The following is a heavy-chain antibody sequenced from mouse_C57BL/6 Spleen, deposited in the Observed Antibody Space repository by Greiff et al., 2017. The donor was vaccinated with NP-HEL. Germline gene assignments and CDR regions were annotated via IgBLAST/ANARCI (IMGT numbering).Heavy chain of an antibody. CDR2: IWSGGST. J-gene: IGHJ4*01. CDR3: ARIGTANYYAMDY. CDR1: GFSLTSYG. Sequence: QVQLKQSGPGLVQPSQSLSITCTVSGFSLTSYGVHWVRQSPGKGLEWLGVIWSGGSTDYNAAFISRLSISKDNSKSQVFFKMNSLQADDTAIYYCARIGTANYYAMDYWGQGTSVTVSS. V-gene: IGHV2-2*01. D-gene: IGHD2-14*01.